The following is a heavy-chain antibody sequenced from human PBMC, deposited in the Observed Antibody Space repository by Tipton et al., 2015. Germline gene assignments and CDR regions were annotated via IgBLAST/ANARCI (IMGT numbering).Heavy chain of an antibody. D-gene: IGHD4-23*01. CDR2: IYPGDSDT. J-gene: IGHJ6*02. CDR1: GFSFTSFW. Sequence: VQLVQSGAEVKKPGESLKISCKGSGFSFTSFWIAWVRQMPGKGLEWMGIIYPGDSDTTYSPSFQGQVTISADKSISTAYLQWSSLKASDTAMYYCARAGGNSGNYYYYGMDVWGHGTTVTVSS. V-gene: IGHV5-51*01. CDR3: ARAGGNSGNYYYYGMDV.